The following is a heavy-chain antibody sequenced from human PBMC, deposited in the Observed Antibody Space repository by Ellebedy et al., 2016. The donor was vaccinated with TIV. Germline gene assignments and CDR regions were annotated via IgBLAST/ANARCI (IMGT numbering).Heavy chain of an antibody. J-gene: IGHJ4*02. CDR1: GFTFSDYY. V-gene: IGHV3-11*06. D-gene: IGHD7-27*01. CDR3: ASWDFDY. Sequence: GETLKISCVASGFTFSDYYMSWIRQAPGKGLEWVSTISTSSSYTKCADSVKGRFTVSRDDAKNSLYLHMNSLRAEDTAVYWCASWDFDYWGQGTLVTVSS. CDR2: ISTSSSYT.